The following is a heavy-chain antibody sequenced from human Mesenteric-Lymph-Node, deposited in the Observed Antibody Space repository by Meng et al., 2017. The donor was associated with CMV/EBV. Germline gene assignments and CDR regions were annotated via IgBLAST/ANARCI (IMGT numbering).Heavy chain of an antibody. V-gene: IGHV1-2*02. J-gene: IGHJ5*02. CDR3: ARGRKRITIFGVVIKARWKADNWFDP. CDR1: GYTFTGYY. D-gene: IGHD3-3*01. CDR2: INPNSGGT. Sequence: ASVKVSCKASGYTFTGYYMHWVRQAPGQGLEWMGWINPNSGGTNYAQKFQGRVTMTRDTSISTAYMELSSLRSEDTAVYYCARGRKRITIFGVVIKARWKADNWFDPWGQGTLVTVSS.